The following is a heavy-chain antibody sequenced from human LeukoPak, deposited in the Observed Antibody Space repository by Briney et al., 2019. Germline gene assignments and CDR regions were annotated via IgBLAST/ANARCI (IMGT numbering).Heavy chain of an antibody. CDR1: GGSISSYY. J-gene: IGHJ2*01. CDR2: IYYSGST. Sequence: SETLSLTCTVSGGSISSYYWSWIRQPPGKGLEWIGYIYYSGSTNYNPSLKSRVTISVDTSKNQFSLKLSSVTAADTAVYYCARENMAAWFGESLDPIAETKEPRYFDLWGRGTLVTVSS. V-gene: IGHV4-59*01. D-gene: IGHD3-10*01. CDR3: ARENMAAWFGESLDPIAETKEPRYFDL.